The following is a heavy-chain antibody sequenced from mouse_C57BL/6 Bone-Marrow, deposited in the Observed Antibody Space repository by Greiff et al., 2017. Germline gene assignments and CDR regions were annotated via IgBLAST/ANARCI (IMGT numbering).Heavy chain of an antibody. CDR3: ARSVWYSNYVFDY. D-gene: IGHD2-5*01. CDR1: GYAFSSSW. Sequence: QVQLQQSGPELVKPGASVKISCKASGYAFSSSWMNWVKQRPGKGLEWIGRIYPGDGDTNYNGKFKGKATLTADKSSSTAYMQLSSLTSEDSAVYVCARSVWYSNYVFDYWGQGTTLTVSS. J-gene: IGHJ2*01. CDR2: IYPGDGDT. V-gene: IGHV1-82*01.